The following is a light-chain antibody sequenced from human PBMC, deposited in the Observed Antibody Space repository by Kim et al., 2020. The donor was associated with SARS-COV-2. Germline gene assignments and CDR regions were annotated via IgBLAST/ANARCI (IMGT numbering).Light chain of an antibody. J-gene: IGLJ1*01. CDR3: QVWDTDTDDYV. V-gene: IGLV3-21*01. CDR1: NIGGHS. CDR2: YDS. Sequence: SYELTQPPSVSVAPGQTPRSTCGGNNIGGHSVHWYQQKPGQAPVLVIYYDSDGPSGIPERFSGSKAATTATLTISRVEAGDEADYYCQVWDTDTDDYVFGTGTKVTVL.